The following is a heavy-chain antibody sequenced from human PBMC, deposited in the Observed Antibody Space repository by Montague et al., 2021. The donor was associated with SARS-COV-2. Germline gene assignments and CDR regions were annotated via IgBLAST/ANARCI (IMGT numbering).Heavy chain of an antibody. J-gene: IGHJ5*02. D-gene: IGHD3-10*01. CDR1: GGSISSHF. CDR3: ARATSVRGAVSWFDP. Sequence: SETLSLTCTVSGGSISSHFRSFIRQPPGKGLEWIGYINSNGGTNXNPSLRSRLTMSVDTSKNQFSLQLRSMTPADTAVYFCARATSVRGAVSWFDPWGQGILATVSS. CDR2: INSNGGT. V-gene: IGHV4-59*11.